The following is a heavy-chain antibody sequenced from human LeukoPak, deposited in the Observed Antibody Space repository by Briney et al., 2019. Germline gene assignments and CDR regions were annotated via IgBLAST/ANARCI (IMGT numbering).Heavy chain of an antibody. Sequence: PGGSLRLSCAASRFTFSSSAMSWVRQVPGKGLEWVSGISASGGSTSYADSVRGRFTISRDNSKNTLYVQMNSLRDEDTAVYYCARVGSMAGTLDYWGQGTLVTVSS. CDR2: ISASGGST. D-gene: IGHD6-19*01. CDR3: ARVGSMAGTLDY. V-gene: IGHV3-23*01. CDR1: RFTFSSSA. J-gene: IGHJ4*02.